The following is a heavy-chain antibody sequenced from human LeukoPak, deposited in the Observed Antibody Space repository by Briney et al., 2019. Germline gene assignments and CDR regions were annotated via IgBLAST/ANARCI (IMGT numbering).Heavy chain of an antibody. V-gene: IGHV3-15*01. J-gene: IGHJ4*02. CDR3: TTDATMIVVVISGGTDY. D-gene: IGHD3-22*01. CDR2: IKSETDGGTT. Sequence: GGSLRLSCAASGFTFSNAWMSWVRQAPGKGLEWVGRIKSETDGGTTDYAAPVKGRFTISRDDSKNTLYLQMNSLKTEDTAVYYCTTDATMIVVVISGGTDYWGQGTLVTVSS. CDR1: GFTFSNAW.